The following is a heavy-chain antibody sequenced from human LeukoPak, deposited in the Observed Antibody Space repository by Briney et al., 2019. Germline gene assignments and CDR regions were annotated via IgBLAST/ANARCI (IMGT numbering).Heavy chain of an antibody. CDR3: ARAARRSSGWYGLWWFDP. CDR2: IYYSGST. J-gene: IGHJ5*02. CDR1: GSSISSYY. V-gene: IGHV4-59*01. Sequence: SETLSLTCTVSGSSISSYYWSWIRQPPGKGLEWIGYIYYSGSTNYNPSLKSRVTISVDTSKNQFSLKLSSVTAADTAVYYCARAARRSSGWYGLWWFDPWGQGTLVTVSS. D-gene: IGHD6-19*01.